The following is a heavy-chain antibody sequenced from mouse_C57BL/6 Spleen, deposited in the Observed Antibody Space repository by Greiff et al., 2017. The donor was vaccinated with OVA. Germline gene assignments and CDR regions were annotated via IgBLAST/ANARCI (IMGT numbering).Heavy chain of an antibody. CDR2: INPNNGGT. CDR1: GYTFTDYN. V-gene: IGHV1-22*01. Sequence: VQLQQSGPELVKPGDSVKMSCKASGYTFTDYNMHWVKQSHGKSLEWIGYINPNNGGTSYNQKFKGKATLTVNKSSSTDYMELRRLTSEESADYYCARKGNLLDYWGQGTTLTVSS. J-gene: IGHJ2*01. D-gene: IGHD1-1*01. CDR3: ARKGNLLDY.